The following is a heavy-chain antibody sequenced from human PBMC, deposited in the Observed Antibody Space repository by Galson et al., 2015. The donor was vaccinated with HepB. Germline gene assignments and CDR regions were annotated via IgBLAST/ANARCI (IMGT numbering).Heavy chain of an antibody. V-gene: IGHV3-21*01. CDR2: ISSSSSYI. J-gene: IGHJ4*02. Sequence: SLRLSCAASGFTFSSYSMNWVRQAPGKGLEWVSSISSSSSYIYYADSVKGRFTISRDNAKNSLYLQMNSLRAEDTAVYYCARDPSGSSTTGGGYWGQGTLVTVSS. D-gene: IGHD1-26*01. CDR3: ARDPSGSSTTGGGY. CDR1: GFTFSSYS.